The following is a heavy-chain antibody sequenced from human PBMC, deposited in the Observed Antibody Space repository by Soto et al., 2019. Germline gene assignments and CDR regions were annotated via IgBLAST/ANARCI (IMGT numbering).Heavy chain of an antibody. CDR2: ISYDGSNK. D-gene: IGHD2-2*01. V-gene: IGHV3-30-3*01. Sequence: GGSLRLSCAASGFTFSSYAMHWVRQAPGKGLEWVAVISYDGSNKYYADSVKGRFTISRDNSKNTLYLQMNSLRAEDTAVYYCARGPSSLTRFDYWGQGALVTVSS. CDR1: GFTFSSYA. J-gene: IGHJ4*02. CDR3: ARGPSSLTRFDY.